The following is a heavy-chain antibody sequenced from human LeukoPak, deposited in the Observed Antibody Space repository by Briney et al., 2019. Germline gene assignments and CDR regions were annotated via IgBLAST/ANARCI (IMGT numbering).Heavy chain of an antibody. D-gene: IGHD3-16*01. CDR1: GFTFSSYG. V-gene: IGHV3-33*01. J-gene: IGHJ4*02. CDR3: ARVRRRGDYYFDY. CDR2: IWYDGSNK. Sequence: PGGSLRLSCAASGFTFSSYGMHWVRQAPGKGLEWVAVIWYDGSNKYYADSVKGRFTISRDNSKNTLYLQMNSLRAEDTAVYYCARVRRRGDYYFDYWGQGTLVTVSS.